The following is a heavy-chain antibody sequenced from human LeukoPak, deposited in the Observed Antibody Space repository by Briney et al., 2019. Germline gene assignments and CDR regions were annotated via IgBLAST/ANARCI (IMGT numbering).Heavy chain of an antibody. V-gene: IGHV3-7*01. CDR3: AKDPPNDSSGYYQFQH. Sequence: PGGSLRLSCEGSGFTFSNYWMGWVRQAPGKGLQWVANIKTDGSEKYYVDSVKGRFTISRDNAKNSLYLQMNSLRAEDTAVYYCAKDPPNDSSGYYQFQHWGQGTLVTVSS. CDR1: GFTFSNYW. CDR2: IKTDGSEK. J-gene: IGHJ1*01. D-gene: IGHD3-22*01.